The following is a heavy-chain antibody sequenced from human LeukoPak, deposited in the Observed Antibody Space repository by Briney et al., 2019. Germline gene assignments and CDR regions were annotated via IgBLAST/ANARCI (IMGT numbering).Heavy chain of an antibody. D-gene: IGHD1-26*01. CDR3: ARGPYSGSYYEDY. Sequence: ASETLSLTCAVYGGSFSGYYWSWIRQPPGKGLEWIGEINHSGSTNYNPSLKSRVTISVDTSKNQFSLKLSSVTAADTAVYYCARGPYSGSYYEDYWGQGTLVTVSS. J-gene: IGHJ4*02. CDR2: INHSGST. V-gene: IGHV4-34*01. CDR1: GGSFSGYY.